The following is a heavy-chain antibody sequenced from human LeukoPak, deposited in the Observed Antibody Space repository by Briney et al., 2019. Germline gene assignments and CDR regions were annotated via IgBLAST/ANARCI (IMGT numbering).Heavy chain of an antibody. CDR2: FYSGCTT. V-gene: IGHV3-53*01. J-gene: IGHJ4*02. CDR3: ARTSAVMKPFDS. Sequence: PGGSLRLSCVASGFTVSSNYMSWVRQAPGKGLEWVSVFYSGCTTYYADSVKGRFTISRDSSKNTLFLQMNNLRAEDTAMYFCARTSAVMKPFDSWGQGTLVTVSS. CDR1: GFTVSSNY. D-gene: IGHD2-21*01.